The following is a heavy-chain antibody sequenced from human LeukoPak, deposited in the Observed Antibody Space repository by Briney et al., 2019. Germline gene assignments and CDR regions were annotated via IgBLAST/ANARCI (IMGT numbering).Heavy chain of an antibody. V-gene: IGHV1-8*01. D-gene: IGHD6-13*01. CDR1: GYTFTSYD. CDR2: MNPNSGNT. CDR3: ARVTAYSSSWYLGY. J-gene: IGHJ4*02. Sequence: ASVKVSCKASGYTFTSYDINWVRQATGQGLEWMGWMNPNSGNTGYAQKFQGRVTMTRNTSISTAYVELSSLRSEDTAVYYCARVTAYSSSWYLGYWGQGTLVTVSS.